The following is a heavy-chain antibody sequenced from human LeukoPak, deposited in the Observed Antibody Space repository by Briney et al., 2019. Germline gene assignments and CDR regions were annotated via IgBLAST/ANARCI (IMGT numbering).Heavy chain of an antibody. CDR2: ISSSSSYI. Sequence: GGSLRLSCAASGFTFSSYSMNWVRQAPGKGLEWVSSISSSSSYIYYADSVKGRFTISRDNAKNSLYLQMNSLRAEDTAVYYCARDEYYYDSSGYYYPDYWGQGTLVTVSS. J-gene: IGHJ4*02. D-gene: IGHD3-22*01. CDR3: ARDEYYYDSSGYYYPDY. V-gene: IGHV3-21*04. CDR1: GFTFSSYS.